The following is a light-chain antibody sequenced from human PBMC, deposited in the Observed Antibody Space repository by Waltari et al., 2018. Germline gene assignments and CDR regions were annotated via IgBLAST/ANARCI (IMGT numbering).Light chain of an antibody. CDR3: QQRSNWLFT. V-gene: IGKV3-11*01. CDR1: QSVGSS. J-gene: IGKJ3*01. CDR2: DAT. Sequence: SCRASQSVGSSLAWYQQKPRPAPRLLIYDATSRATGIPARFSGSGSGTDFTLTISSLEPEDFAVYYCQQRSNWLFTFGPGTKVDIK.